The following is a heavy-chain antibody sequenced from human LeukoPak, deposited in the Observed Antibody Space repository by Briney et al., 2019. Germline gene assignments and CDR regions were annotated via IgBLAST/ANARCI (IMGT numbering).Heavy chain of an antibody. CDR1: GGSISSYC. D-gene: IGHD1-26*01. J-gene: IGHJ4*02. V-gene: IGHV4-59*01. Sequence: SETLSLTCTVSGGSISSYCWSWIRQPPGKGLEWIGYIYYSGSTNYNPSLKSRVTISVDTSKNQFPLKLRSVTAADTAVYYCARDGGATFDYWGQGTLVTVSS. CDR3: ARDGGATFDY. CDR2: IYYSGST.